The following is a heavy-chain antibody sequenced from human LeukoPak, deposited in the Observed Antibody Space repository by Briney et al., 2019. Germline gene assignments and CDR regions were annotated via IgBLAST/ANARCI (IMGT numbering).Heavy chain of an antibody. V-gene: IGHV4-4*07. CDR3: ARAYSSSWYFNWFDP. CDR1: GGSISSYF. Sequence: SETLSLTCTVSGGSISSYFWSWIRQPAGKVLEWIGRIYTSGNTNYNPSLKSRVTMSVDTSKNQFSLKLSSVTAADTAVYFCARAYSSSWYFNWFDPWGQGTLVTVSS. J-gene: IGHJ5*02. CDR2: IYTSGNT. D-gene: IGHD6-13*01.